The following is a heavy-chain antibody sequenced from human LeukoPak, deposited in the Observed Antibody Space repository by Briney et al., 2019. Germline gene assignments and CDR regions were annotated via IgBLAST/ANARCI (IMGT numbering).Heavy chain of an antibody. D-gene: IGHD2-2*01. J-gene: IGHJ5*02. V-gene: IGHV6-1*01. CDR3: ARRLTQYDCFDP. Sequence: SLTLSLTCAISGDSVSSNSVTWNWIRQFPSRGLEWLGRTYYRSTWYNDYAVSVRGRITVNPDTSKNQFSLHLNSVTPEDTAVYYCARRLTQYDCFDPWGQGILVTVSS. CDR2: TYYRSTWYN. CDR1: GDSVSSNSVT.